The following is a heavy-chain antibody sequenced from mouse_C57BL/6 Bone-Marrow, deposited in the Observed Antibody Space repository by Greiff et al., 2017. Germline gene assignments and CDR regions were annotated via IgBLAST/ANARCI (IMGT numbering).Heavy chain of an antibody. Sequence: VKLMESGAELVRPGTSVKMSCKASGYTFTNYWIGWAKQRPGHGLEWIGDIYPGGGYTNYNEKFKGKATLTADKSSSTAYMQFSSLTSEDSSIYYCARGDYYGSSSYYFDYWGQGTTLTVSS. V-gene: IGHV1-63*01. D-gene: IGHD1-1*01. CDR3: ARGDYYGSSSYYFDY. CDR1: GYTFTNYW. CDR2: IYPGGGYT. J-gene: IGHJ2*01.